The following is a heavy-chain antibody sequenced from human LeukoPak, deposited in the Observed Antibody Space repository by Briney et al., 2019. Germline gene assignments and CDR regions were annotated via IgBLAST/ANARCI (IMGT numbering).Heavy chain of an antibody. Sequence: GGSLRLSCAASGFTFSSYAMSWVRQAPGKGLEWVSAISGSGGSTYYADSVKGRFTISRDNSKNTLYLQMNSLRAEDTAVYYCAKPYSSGWYSLQYYFDYWGQGTLVTVSS. V-gene: IGHV3-23*01. CDR1: GFTFSSYA. CDR2: ISGSGGST. D-gene: IGHD6-19*01. J-gene: IGHJ4*02. CDR3: AKPYSSGWYSLQYYFDY.